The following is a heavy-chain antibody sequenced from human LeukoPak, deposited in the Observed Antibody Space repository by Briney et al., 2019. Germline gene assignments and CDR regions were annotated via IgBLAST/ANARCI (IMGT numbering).Heavy chain of an antibody. J-gene: IGHJ5*02. Sequence: PSETLSLTCAVSGGTFRGYYWSWIRQPPGKGLAWIGEIDHTGSTNYNPSLESRVTLSVDTSKSQVSLNLNSVTAADTAVYYCARGLRFHVGSGNWFDLWGQRTLVTISS. D-gene: IGHD3-10*01. CDR3: ARGLRFHVGSGNWFDL. V-gene: IGHV4-34*01. CDR2: IDHTGST. CDR1: GGTFRGYY.